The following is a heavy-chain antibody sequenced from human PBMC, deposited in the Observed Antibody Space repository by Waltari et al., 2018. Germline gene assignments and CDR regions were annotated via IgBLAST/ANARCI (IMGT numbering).Heavy chain of an antibody. Sequence: EVQLVESGGGLVQPGGSLRLSCAASGFTFSRYWMSWVRQAPGKGLEWAANLKEDGSEKYYVDSVKGRFTISRDNAKNSLYLQMNSLRAEDTAVYYCARFTGWFDPWGQGTLVTVSS. CDR1: GFTFSRYW. D-gene: IGHD1-1*01. CDR3: ARFTGWFDP. V-gene: IGHV3-7*01. CDR2: LKEDGSEK. J-gene: IGHJ5*02.